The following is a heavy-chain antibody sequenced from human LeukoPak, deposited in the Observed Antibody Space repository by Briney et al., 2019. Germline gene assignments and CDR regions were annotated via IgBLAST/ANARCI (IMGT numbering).Heavy chain of an antibody. J-gene: IGHJ2*01. V-gene: IGHV1-46*01. CDR2: INPSGGSS. CDR3: ARLLNYYDSSGYYNWYFDV. CDR1: GYTFINYY. D-gene: IGHD3-22*01. Sequence: ASVKVSCKASGYTFINYYMHWVRQAPGQGLEWMGIINPSGGSSTYAQKFQGRVTMTRDTSTSTVYMELSSLRSEDTALYYCARLLNYYDSSGYYNWYFDVWGRGTLVTVSS.